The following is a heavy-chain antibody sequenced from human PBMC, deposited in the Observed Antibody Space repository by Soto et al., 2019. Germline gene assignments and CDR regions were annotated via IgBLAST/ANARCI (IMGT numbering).Heavy chain of an antibody. CDR1: GFSVSNNF. V-gene: IGHV3-53*02. J-gene: IGHJ4*02. CDR2: IYSGGYT. Sequence: EVQLVETGGGLIQPGGSLRLSCAVSGFSVSNNFMIWVRQAPGKGLEWVSLIYSGGYTAYADSVRGRFAISRDGSMNTLYLQMNSLRFEDTAVYYCARDGNGQSVSPHLGQGTLVTVSS. D-gene: IGHD2-8*01. CDR3: ARDGNGQSVSPH.